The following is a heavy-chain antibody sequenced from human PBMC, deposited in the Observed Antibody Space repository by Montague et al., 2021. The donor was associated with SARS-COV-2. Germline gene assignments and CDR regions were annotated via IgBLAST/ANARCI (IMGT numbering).Heavy chain of an antibody. Sequence: SLRLSFAASGFTFGSYSMNWVRQAPGKGLEWVSYISRSSRTIYYADSVKGRITISRDNAKNSLYLQMNGLRAEDTAVYYCADYGDTEPFQHWGQGTLVTVSS. CDR1: GFTFGSYS. D-gene: IGHD4-17*01. CDR2: ISRSSRTI. J-gene: IGHJ1*01. CDR3: ADYGDTEPFQH. V-gene: IGHV3-48*04.